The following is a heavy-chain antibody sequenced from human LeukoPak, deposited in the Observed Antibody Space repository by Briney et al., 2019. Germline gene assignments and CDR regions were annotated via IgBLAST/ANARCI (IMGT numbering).Heavy chain of an antibody. Sequence: GGSLRLSCAASGFTFSSYSMNWVRQAPGKGLQWVSYISSSSSTIYNADSVKGRFTISRDNSKNTLYLQMNSLRAEDTAVYYCAKGRGWEASYYYYYMDVWGKGTTVTISS. D-gene: IGHD1-26*01. CDR1: GFTFSSYS. V-gene: IGHV3-48*01. CDR2: ISSSSSTI. CDR3: AKGRGWEASYYYYYMDV. J-gene: IGHJ6*03.